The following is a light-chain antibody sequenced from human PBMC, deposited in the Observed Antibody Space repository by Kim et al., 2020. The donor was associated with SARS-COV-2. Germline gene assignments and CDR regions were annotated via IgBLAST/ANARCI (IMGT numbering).Light chain of an antibody. Sequence: PGARATLACRASQSINIDVAWYQQKPGRAPRLSIYDASMTVSRVPARFTGRGPGIDVAITITGIEPEDFAVYYCQHHATWPPRLTFDGGTKV. V-gene: IGKV3D-11*02. CDR3: QHHATWPPRLT. CDR1: QSINID. J-gene: IGKJ4*01. CDR2: DAS.